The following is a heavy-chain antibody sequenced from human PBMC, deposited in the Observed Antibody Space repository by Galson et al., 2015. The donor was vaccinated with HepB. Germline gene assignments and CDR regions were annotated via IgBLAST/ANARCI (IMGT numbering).Heavy chain of an antibody. D-gene: IGHD5-18*01. CDR1: GFTLSNYN. V-gene: IGHV3-21*01. CDR2: ISTSSSYI. CDR3: ARSVDTGMATDWYYDL. J-gene: IGHJ2*01. Sequence: SLRLSCAASGFTLSNYNMMNWVRQAPGKGLEWVSSISTSSSYIYNADSVKGRFTISRDNAKNSLYLQMNSLRGEDTAVYYCARSVDTGMATDWYYDLWGRGTLVTVSS.